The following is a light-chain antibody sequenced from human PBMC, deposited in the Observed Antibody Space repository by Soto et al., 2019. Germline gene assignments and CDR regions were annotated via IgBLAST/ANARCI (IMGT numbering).Light chain of an antibody. CDR2: DAS. Sequence: EIVLTQSPATLSLSPGERATLSCRASQSVSSYLAWYQQKPGQAPRLLIYDASNRANGIPARFSGSGSGTDFTLTISSLEPEDFEVYYCQQRSNWPPNTFGQGTKLEIK. J-gene: IGKJ2*01. V-gene: IGKV3-11*01. CDR1: QSVSSY. CDR3: QQRSNWPPNT.